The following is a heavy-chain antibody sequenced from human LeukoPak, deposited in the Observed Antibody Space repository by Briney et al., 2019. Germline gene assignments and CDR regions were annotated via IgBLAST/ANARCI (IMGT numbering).Heavy chain of an antibody. Sequence: GASLRLSCAASGFTFSSYAMSWVRQAPGKGLEWVSAISGSGGSTYYADSVKGRFTISRDNSKNTLYLQMNSLRAEDTAVYYCAKDFKYYRSAFDIWGQGTMVTVSS. CDR3: AKDFKYYRSAFDI. CDR2: ISGSGGST. V-gene: IGHV3-23*01. CDR1: GFTFSSYA. J-gene: IGHJ3*02. D-gene: IGHD3-10*01.